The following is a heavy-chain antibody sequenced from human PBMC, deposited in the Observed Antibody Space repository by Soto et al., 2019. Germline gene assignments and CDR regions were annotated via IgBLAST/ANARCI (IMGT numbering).Heavy chain of an antibody. J-gene: IGHJ2*01. CDR1: GGSISSGDYY. CDR2: IYYSGST. CDR3: ARELIGIADDWYFDF. Sequence: QVQLQESGPGLVKPSQTLSLTCTVSGGSISSGDYYWSWIRQPPGKGLEWIGYIYYSGSTYYNPSLKSRVTISVDTSKNQFSLKLSSVTAADTAVYYCARELIGIADDWYFDFWGRGTLVTVSS. D-gene: IGHD6-13*01. V-gene: IGHV4-30-4*01.